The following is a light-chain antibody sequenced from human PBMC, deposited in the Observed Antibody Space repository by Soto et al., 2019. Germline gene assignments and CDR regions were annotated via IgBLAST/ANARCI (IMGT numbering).Light chain of an antibody. CDR2: DVT. CDR1: SSDVGDYNF. CDR3: SSHAGTYPGV. Sequence: QSALTQPRSVSGSPGQSVTVSCIGTSSDVGDYNFVSWYQQLPGKAPKLMIYDVTKRPSGVPDRFSGSKSGNTASLTISGLQAEDEADYYCSSHAGTYPGVFGGGTKLTVL. J-gene: IGLJ3*02. V-gene: IGLV2-11*01.